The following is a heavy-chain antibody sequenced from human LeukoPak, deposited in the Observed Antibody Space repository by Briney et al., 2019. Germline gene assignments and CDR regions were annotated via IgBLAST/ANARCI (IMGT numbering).Heavy chain of an antibody. CDR1: GFTFSNYW. Sequence: PGGSLRLSCAASGFTFSNYWMHWIRQVPGKGLVWVSHIKYDGSATNYADSVKGRFTISRDNAKNSLYLQMNSLRAEDTALYYCAKDYLVQGAFDIWGQGTMVTVSS. CDR3: AKDYLVQGAFDI. D-gene: IGHD3-16*02. J-gene: IGHJ3*02. V-gene: IGHV3-74*01. CDR2: IKYDGSAT.